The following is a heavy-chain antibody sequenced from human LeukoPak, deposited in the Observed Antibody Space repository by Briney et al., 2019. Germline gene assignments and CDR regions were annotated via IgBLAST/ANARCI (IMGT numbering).Heavy chain of an antibody. V-gene: IGHV4-39*07. J-gene: IGHJ5*02. Sequence: PSETLSLTCTVSGGSISSSSYYWGWIRQPPGKGLEWIGSIYYSGSTYYNPSLKSRVTISVDTSKNQFSLKLSSVTAADTAVYYCARGSIDVGDYVWGGPAWFDPWGQGTLVTVSS. CDR1: GGSISSSSYY. CDR2: IYYSGST. D-gene: IGHD3-16*01. CDR3: ARGSIDVGDYVWGGPAWFDP.